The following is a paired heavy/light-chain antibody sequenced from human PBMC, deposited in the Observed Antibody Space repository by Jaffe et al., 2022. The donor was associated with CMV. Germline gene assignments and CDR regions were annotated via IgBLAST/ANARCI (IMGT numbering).Light chain of an antibody. Sequence: DIVMTQSPLSLPVTPGEPASISCRSSQSLLHSNGFKYLDWYLQKPGKSPQLLIHMGSNRASGVPDRFSGSGSGTDFTLKISRVEAEDVGVYYCMQTLQIPTFGGGTKVEFK. CDR2: MGS. J-gene: IGKJ4*01. V-gene: IGKV2-28*01. CDR3: MQTLQIPT. CDR1: QSLLHSNGFKY.
Heavy chain of an antibody. Sequence: QVQLVQSGAEVKKPGSSVKVSCKASGGTFPNYGITWVRQVPGQGLEWMGRIIPILRRAKYTQKFQGRVNITADISRSTAYMELSSLTSEDTAMYYCAKYSLSFFHGSGYYEGAFDIWGQGTLVTVSS. D-gene: IGHD3-3*01. CDR1: GGTFPNYG. CDR3: AKYSLSFFHGSGYYEGAFDI. V-gene: IGHV1-69*09. J-gene: IGHJ3*02. CDR2: IIPILRRA.